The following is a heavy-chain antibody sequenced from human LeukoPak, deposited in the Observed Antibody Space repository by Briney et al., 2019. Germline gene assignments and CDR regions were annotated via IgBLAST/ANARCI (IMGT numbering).Heavy chain of an antibody. Sequence: PSETLSLTCTVSGGSISSYYWSWIRQPPGKGLEWIGYIYYSGSTNYNPSLKSRVTISVDTSKNQFSLKLSSVTAADTAVYYCARGGYYDSSGYPPAAYYYYGMDVWGQGTTVTVSS. D-gene: IGHD3-22*01. CDR1: GGSISSYY. V-gene: IGHV4-59*01. CDR3: ARGGYYDSSGYPPAAYYYYGMDV. CDR2: IYYSGST. J-gene: IGHJ6*02.